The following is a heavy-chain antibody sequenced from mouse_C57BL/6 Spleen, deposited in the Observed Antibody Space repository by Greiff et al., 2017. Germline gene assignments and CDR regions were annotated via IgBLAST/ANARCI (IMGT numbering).Heavy chain of an antibody. J-gene: IGHJ3*01. CDR2: ISSGGDYI. CDR3: TRDHLYGSSSGFAY. CDR1: GFTFSSYA. V-gene: IGHV5-9-1*02. Sequence: EVKLVESGAGLVKPGGSLKISCAASGFTFSSYAMSWVRQTPEKRLEWVAYISSGGDYIYYADTVKGRFTLTRDNARHTLYLQMSSLKYEDTAMYDCTRDHLYGSSSGFAYWGQGTLVTVAA. D-gene: IGHD1-1*01.